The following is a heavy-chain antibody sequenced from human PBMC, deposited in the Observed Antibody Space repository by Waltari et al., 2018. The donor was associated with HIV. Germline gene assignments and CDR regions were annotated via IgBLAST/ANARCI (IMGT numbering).Heavy chain of an antibody. D-gene: IGHD2-15*01. CDR1: GVSISAGGSY. Sequence: QVQLQESGPGLVNPSQTLSLSCSVSGVSISAGGSYWSCIRQHPGKGLEWIGFIYFSGYTYDNPSLNSLVTISLDRSKNQVSLNLYSVTAADTAIYYCARDSGGSRDPHGGLVLWGRGTLVTVSS. CDR3: ARDSGGSRDPHGGLVL. J-gene: IGHJ4*02. CDR2: IYFSGYT. V-gene: IGHV4-31*01.